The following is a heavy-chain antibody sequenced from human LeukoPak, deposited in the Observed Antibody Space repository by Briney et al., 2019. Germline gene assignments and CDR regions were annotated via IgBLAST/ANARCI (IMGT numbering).Heavy chain of an antibody. Sequence: ASQTLSLTCTVSGGSISSYYWSWIRQPPGKGLEWIGYIYYSGSTNYNPSLKSRVTISVDTSKDQFSLKLSSVTAVPYYYGMDVWGKGTTVTVSS. CDR3: V. CDR2: IYYSGST. J-gene: IGHJ6*04. V-gene: IGHV4-59*01. CDR1: GGSISSYY.